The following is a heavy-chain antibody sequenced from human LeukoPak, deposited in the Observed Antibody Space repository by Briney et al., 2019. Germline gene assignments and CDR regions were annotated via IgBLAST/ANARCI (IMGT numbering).Heavy chain of an antibody. V-gene: IGHV5-51*01. CDR3: ARHLGLTSGWYDS. J-gene: IGHJ5*01. Sequence: GESLKISCKGSGYIFSTYWIAWVRQMPGKGLEWMGIIYPDDSDTRYSPSFEGQVTISVDKSINTAYVQWSSLKASDTAMYYCARHLGLTSGWYDSWGQGTLVSVSS. CDR1: GYIFSTYW. CDR2: IYPDDSDT. D-gene: IGHD6-19*01.